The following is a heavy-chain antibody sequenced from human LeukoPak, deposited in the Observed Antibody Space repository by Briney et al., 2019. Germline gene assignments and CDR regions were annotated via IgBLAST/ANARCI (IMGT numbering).Heavy chain of an antibody. D-gene: IGHD3-22*01. Sequence: ASVKVSCKASGYTFTSYGISWVRQAPGQGLEWMGIINPSGGSTSYAQKFQGRVTMTRDTSTSTVYMELSSLRSEDTAVYYCAREVTLARWLLFDYWGQGTLVTVSS. J-gene: IGHJ4*02. CDR2: INPSGGST. V-gene: IGHV1-46*01. CDR3: AREVTLARWLLFDY. CDR1: GYTFTSYG.